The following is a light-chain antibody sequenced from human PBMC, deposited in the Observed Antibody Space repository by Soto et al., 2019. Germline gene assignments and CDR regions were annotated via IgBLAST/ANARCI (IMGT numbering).Light chain of an antibody. Sequence: QSVLTQPTSVSGSPGQSITISCTGNHNDIGTYDYVSWYQQHPGRAPRLLIYGVTTRPSGISDRFSASKSVLTASLTISGLPPEDEADYYCSSFTSNRIYVFGPGTKVTVL. CDR2: GVT. J-gene: IGLJ1*01. CDR3: SSFTSNRIYV. V-gene: IGLV2-14*03. CDR1: HNDIGTYDY.